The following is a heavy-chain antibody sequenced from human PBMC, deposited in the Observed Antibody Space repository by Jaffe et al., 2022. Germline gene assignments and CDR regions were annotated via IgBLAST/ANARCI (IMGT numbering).Heavy chain of an antibody. J-gene: IGHJ6*03. CDR3: TTERYCSGGSCPLDYYYYMDV. Sequence: EVQLVESGGGLVKPGGSLRLSCAASGFTFSNAWMSWVRQAPGKGLEWVGRIKSKTDGGTTDYAAPVKGRFTISRDDSKNTLYLQMNSLKTEDTAVYYCTTERYCSGGSCPLDYYYYMDVWGKGTTVTVSS. CDR1: GFTFSNAW. D-gene: IGHD2-15*01. CDR2: IKSKTDGGTT. V-gene: IGHV3-15*01.